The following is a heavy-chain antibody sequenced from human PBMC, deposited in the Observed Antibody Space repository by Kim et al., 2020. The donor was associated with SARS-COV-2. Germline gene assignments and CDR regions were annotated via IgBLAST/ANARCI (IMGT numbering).Heavy chain of an antibody. CDR1: GFTFGSYA. D-gene: IGHD3-10*01. CDR3: AKIVSGSRYFDY. V-gene: IGHV3-23*01. J-gene: IGHJ4*02. Sequence: GGSLRLSCADSGFTFGSYAMTWVRQAPGKGLEWVAAITISGGSTYYADSVKGRFTISRDDSKNTLYLQMNSLRVEDTALYYCAKIVSGSRYFDYWGQGTL. CDR2: ITISGGST.